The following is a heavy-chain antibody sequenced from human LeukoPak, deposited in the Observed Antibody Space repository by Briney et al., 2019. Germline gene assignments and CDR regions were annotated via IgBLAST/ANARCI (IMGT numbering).Heavy chain of an antibody. J-gene: IGHJ4*02. CDR2: ISGSGYYM. CDR1: GFTFSNYA. Sequence: GSLRLSCAASGFTFSNYAMIWVRQAPGKGLEWVSSISGSGYYMYYTDSVKGRFTISRDNAKNSLYLQMNSLRAEDTAVYYCARRGGTGSYYYFDYWGQGTLVTVSS. V-gene: IGHV3-21*01. D-gene: IGHD1-26*01. CDR3: ARRGGTGSYYYFDY.